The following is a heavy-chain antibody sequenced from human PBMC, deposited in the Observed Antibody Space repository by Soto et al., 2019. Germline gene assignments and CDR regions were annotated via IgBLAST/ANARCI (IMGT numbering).Heavy chain of an antibody. Sequence: GASVKVSCKASGYTFTSYGISWVRQAPGQGLEWMGWISAYNGNTNYAQKLQGRVTMTTDTSTSTAYMELRSLRSDDTAVYYCARDNRGLHHSDAFDIWGQGTMVTVSS. CDR1: GYTFTSYG. V-gene: IGHV1-18*01. D-gene: IGHD3-10*01. CDR2: ISAYNGNT. CDR3: ARDNRGLHHSDAFDI. J-gene: IGHJ3*02.